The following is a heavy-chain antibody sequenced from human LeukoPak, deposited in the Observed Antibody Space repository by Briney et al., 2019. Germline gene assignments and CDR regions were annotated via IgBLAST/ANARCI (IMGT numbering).Heavy chain of an antibody. D-gene: IGHD2/OR15-2a*01. V-gene: IGHV3-7*01. Sequence: GGSLRLSCAASGFTFSSYWMSWVRQAPGKGLEWVANIKKDGSEKYYVDSVKGRFTISRDNAKNSLYLQMNSLRAEDTAVYYCARVSNNYYYFYMDVWGKGTTVTVSS. CDR2: IKKDGSEK. J-gene: IGHJ6*03. CDR1: GFTFSSYW. CDR3: ARVSNNYYYFYMDV.